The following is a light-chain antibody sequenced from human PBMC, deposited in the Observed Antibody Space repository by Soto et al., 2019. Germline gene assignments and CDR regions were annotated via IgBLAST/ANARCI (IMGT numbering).Light chain of an antibody. CDR2: GAS. J-gene: IGKJ1*01. V-gene: IGKV3-15*01. CDR3: QQYFRWPPWT. CDR1: LSVSSD. Sequence: EVLMTQSLATLSVSPGDRVTLSCRASLSVSSDLAWYQQKPGQAPTLLIYGASIRATGVPARFSGSGSGTDFTLTIDSLQSEDVADYYCQQYFRWPPWTFGQGTKV.